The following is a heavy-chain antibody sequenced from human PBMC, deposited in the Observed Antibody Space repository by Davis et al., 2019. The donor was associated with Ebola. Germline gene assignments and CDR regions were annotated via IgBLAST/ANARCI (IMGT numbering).Heavy chain of an antibody. CDR2: MNPNSGNT. D-gene: IGHD3-22*01. V-gene: IGHV1-8*01. CDR1: GYTFTSYD. Sequence: ASVKVSCKASGYTFTSYDINWVRQATGQGLEWMGWMNPNSGNTGYAQKFQGRVTMTRNTSISTAYMELSSLRSEDTAVYYCARVDYDSSGYPVSLDYWGQGTLVTVSS. J-gene: IGHJ4*02. CDR3: ARVDYDSSGYPVSLDY.